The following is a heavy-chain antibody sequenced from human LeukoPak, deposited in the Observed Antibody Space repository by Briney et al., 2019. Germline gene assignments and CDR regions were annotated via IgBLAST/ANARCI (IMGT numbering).Heavy chain of an antibody. V-gene: IGHV3-9*01. D-gene: IGHD4-17*01. CDR2: ISWNSGSI. CDR3: ARDRDSGDYTAAPGDY. CDR1: GFTFDDYA. Sequence: GGSLRLSCAASGFTFDDYAMHWVRHAPGKGLEWVSGISWNSGSIGYADSVKGRFTISRDSAKNSLYLQMNSLRDEDTAVYYCARDRDSGDYTAAPGDYWGQGTLVTVSS. J-gene: IGHJ4*02.